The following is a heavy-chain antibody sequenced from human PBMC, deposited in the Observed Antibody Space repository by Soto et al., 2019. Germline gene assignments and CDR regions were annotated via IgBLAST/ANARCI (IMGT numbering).Heavy chain of an antibody. CDR2: LYADGRT. CDR1: GFSFGDYD. J-gene: IGHJ4*02. D-gene: IGHD3-10*01. CDR3: ATAGRNFFGS. Sequence: EVQLLESGGGLVQPGGSLRLSCAASGFSFGDYDMGWVRQPPGKGPEWVSSLYADGRTFYLDSVRGRFSISRDNSKTSLFLQMNGLTADDTAVYFCATAGRNFFGSWGQGTLVTVSS. V-gene: IGHV3-23*01.